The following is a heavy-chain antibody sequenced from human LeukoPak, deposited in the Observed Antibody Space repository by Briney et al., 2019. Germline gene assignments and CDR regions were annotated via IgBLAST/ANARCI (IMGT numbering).Heavy chain of an antibody. CDR3: ARGQLYYYGSGRNWFDP. J-gene: IGHJ5*02. Sequence: SGTLSLTCAVYGGSFSGYYWSWIRQPPGKGLEWIGEINHSGSTNYNPSLKSRVTISVDTSKNQFSLKLSSVTAADTAVYYCARGQLYYYGSGRNWFDPWGQGTLVTVSS. CDR1: GGSFSGYY. CDR2: INHSGST. D-gene: IGHD3-10*01. V-gene: IGHV4-34*01.